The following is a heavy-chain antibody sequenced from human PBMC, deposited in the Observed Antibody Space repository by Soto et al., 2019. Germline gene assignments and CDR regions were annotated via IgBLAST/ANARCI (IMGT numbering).Heavy chain of an antibody. V-gene: IGHV3-33*01. CDR2: IWYDGSNK. Sequence: QVQLVESGGGVVQPGRSLRLSCAASGFTFSSYGMHWVRQAPGKGLEWVAVIWYDGSNKYYADSVKGRFTISRDNSKNTLYLQMNSLRAEDTAVYYCARDHYGSGSYYYGMDVWGQGTTVTVSS. CDR3: ARDHYGSGSYYYGMDV. CDR1: GFTFSSYG. D-gene: IGHD3-10*01. J-gene: IGHJ6*02.